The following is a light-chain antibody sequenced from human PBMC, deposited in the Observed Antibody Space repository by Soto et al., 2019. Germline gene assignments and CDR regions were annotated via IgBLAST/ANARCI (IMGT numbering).Light chain of an antibody. CDR2: EVS. V-gene: IGLV2-23*02. J-gene: IGLJ1*01. Sequence: QSVLTQPASVSGSPGQSITISCTGTSSDVGSYNLVSWYQQHPGKAPKLMIYEVSKRPSGVSNRFSGSKSGNTASLTISGLQAEDEADYYCCSYAGSSTYVFGTGTKVFVL. CDR3: CSYAGSSTYV. CDR1: SSDVGSYNL.